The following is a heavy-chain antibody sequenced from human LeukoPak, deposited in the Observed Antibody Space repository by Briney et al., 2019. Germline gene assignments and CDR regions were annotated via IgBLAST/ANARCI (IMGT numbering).Heavy chain of an antibody. V-gene: IGHV3-33*01. D-gene: IGHD6-19*01. CDR2: IWYDGHNK. Sequence: GGSLRLSCAASGFTFSRYGMHWVRQAPGKGLEWLALIWYDGHNKYYADSVKGRFTISRDNSKNTLFLEMNDLRAEDTALYYCAREWGLIAVAGGPGYWGQGTLVNVSS. J-gene: IGHJ4*02. CDR3: AREWGLIAVAGGPGY. CDR1: GFTFSRYG.